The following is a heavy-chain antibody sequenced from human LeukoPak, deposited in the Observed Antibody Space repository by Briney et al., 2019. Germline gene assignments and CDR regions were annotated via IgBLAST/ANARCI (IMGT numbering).Heavy chain of an antibody. Sequence: PGGSLRLSCAASGFTFSSYSMNWVRQAPGKGLEWVPSISSSSSYIYYADSVKGRFTISRDNAKNSLYLQMNSLRAEDTAVYYCARQEYYYDGSGYYYRRWFDPWGQGTLVTVSS. CDR3: ARQEYYYDGSGYYYRRWFDP. D-gene: IGHD3-22*01. J-gene: IGHJ5*02. V-gene: IGHV3-21*01. CDR2: ISSSSSYI. CDR1: GFTFSSYS.